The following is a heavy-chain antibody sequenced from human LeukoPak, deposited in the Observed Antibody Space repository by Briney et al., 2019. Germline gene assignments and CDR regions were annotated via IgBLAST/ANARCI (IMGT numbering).Heavy chain of an antibody. CDR1: GFTFSNSD. V-gene: IGHV3-23*01. CDR2: IGGSGSST. CDR3: AKSRLTPHP. D-gene: IGHD1-14*01. Sequence: GGSLRLSCAASGFTFSNSDMSWVRQAPGKGLEWVSAIGGSGSSTFYADSVKGRFTVSRDNSKNTLYLQMSSLRAEDAAVYYCAKSRLTPHPWGQGTLVTVSS. J-gene: IGHJ5*02.